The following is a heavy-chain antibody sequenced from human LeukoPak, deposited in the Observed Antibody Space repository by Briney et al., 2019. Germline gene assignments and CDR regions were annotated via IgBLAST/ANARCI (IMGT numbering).Heavy chain of an antibody. CDR1: GGSISSNNW. Sequence: PSETLSLTCAVSGGSISSNNWWSWVRQPPGKGLEWIGEIYHSGTTSYNPSLKSRVTISVDKSKNQFSLKLTSVTAADTALYYCARDWGAAAGKWFDPWGQGTLVTVSS. CDR3: ARDWGAAAGKWFDP. V-gene: IGHV4-4*02. J-gene: IGHJ5*02. D-gene: IGHD6-13*01. CDR2: IYHSGTT.